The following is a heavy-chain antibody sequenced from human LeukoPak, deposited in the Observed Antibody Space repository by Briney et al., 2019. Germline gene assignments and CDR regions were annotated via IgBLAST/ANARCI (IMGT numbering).Heavy chain of an antibody. J-gene: IGHJ3*02. CDR2: IYYSGST. V-gene: IGHV4-30-4*07. D-gene: IGHD2-2*01. Sequence: SQTLSLTCAVSGGSISSGGYSWSWIRQPPGKGLEWIGYIYYSGSTNYNSSLKSRVNIAVDTSKNQFSLKLSSVTAADTAVYYCARGLVVPAAIEGAFDIWGQGTMVTVSS. CDR3: ARGLVVPAAIEGAFDI. CDR1: GGSISSGGYS.